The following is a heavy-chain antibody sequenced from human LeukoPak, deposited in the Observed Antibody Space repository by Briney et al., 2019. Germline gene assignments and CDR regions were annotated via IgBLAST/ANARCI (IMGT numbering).Heavy chain of an antibody. Sequence: ASVKVSCKASGYTFTSYDINWVRQATGQGLEWMGWMNPNSGNTGYAQKLQGRVTMTRNTSISTAYMELSSLRSEDTAVYYCARGGRIAARRGNWFDPWGQGTLVTVSS. J-gene: IGHJ5*02. D-gene: IGHD6-6*01. V-gene: IGHV1-8*01. CDR2: MNPNSGNT. CDR1: GYTFTSYD. CDR3: ARGGRIAARRGNWFDP.